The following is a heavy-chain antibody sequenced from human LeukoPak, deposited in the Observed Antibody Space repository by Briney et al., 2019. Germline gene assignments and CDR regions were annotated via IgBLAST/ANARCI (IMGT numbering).Heavy chain of an antibody. Sequence: PGGSLRLSCAASGFTFDDYAMHWVRHAPGKGLGWVSGISWNSGSIGYADSVKGRFTISRDNAKNSLYLQMNSLRAEDTALYYCAKGGYPIDYWGQGTLVTVSS. V-gene: IGHV3-9*01. CDR2: ISWNSGSI. CDR1: GFTFDDYA. D-gene: IGHD6-13*01. J-gene: IGHJ4*02. CDR3: AKGGYPIDY.